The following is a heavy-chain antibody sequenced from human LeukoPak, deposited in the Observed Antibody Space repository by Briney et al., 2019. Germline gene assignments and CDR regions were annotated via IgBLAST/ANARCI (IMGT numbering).Heavy chain of an antibody. J-gene: IGHJ6*03. CDR3: ARVVVVPAASVPIDNYYYYYYMDV. CDR2: IYYTGGT. D-gene: IGHD2-2*01. Sequence: SETLSLTCSVSGGSITTSSYYWGWIRQPPEKGLEWIGSIYYTGGTFYSPSLKSRVTISVDTSKNQFSLKLSSVTAADTAVYYCARVVVVPAASVPIDNYYYYYYMDVWGKGTTVTVSS. CDR1: GGSITTSSYY. V-gene: IGHV4-39*07.